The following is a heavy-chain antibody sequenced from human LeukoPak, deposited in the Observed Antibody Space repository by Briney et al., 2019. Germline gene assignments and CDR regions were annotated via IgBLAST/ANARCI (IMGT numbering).Heavy chain of an antibody. V-gene: IGHV4-34*01. D-gene: IGHD3-22*01. CDR3: AHRTYYYDSSGYSIFDY. CDR1: GVSFSGYY. Sequence: PSETLSLTCAVYGVSFSGYYWSWIRQPPGRGLEWIGEINHSGSTNYNPSLKSRVTISVDTSKNQFSLKLSSVTAADTAVYYCAHRTYYYDSSGYSIFDYWGQGTLVTVSS. CDR2: INHSGST. J-gene: IGHJ4*02.